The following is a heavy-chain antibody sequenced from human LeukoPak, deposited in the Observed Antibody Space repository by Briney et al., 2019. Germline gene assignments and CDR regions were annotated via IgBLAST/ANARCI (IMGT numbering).Heavy chain of an antibody. Sequence: SVPVSCKASGYTFTGYYMHGVRQAPGQGLAGMGWINPYSGGTNYEQNSQGRVTMTRDTSISTAYMELSRLRSDDTAVYYCATDYCSGGSCYPGNYYYYGMYVWGQGTTVTVSS. V-gene: IGHV1-2*02. D-gene: IGHD2-15*01. CDR3: ATDYCSGGSCYPGNYYYYGMYV. J-gene: IGHJ6*02. CDR1: GYTFTGYY. CDR2: INPYSGGT.